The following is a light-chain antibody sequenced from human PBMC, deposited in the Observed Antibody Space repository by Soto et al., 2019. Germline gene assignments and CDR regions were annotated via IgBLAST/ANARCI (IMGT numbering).Light chain of an antibody. V-gene: IGKV2-28*01. Sequence: EIVVTQSPLSLPVILGESASISCRSSQSLLHSNGFNYLDWYLQRTGQSPQLLIYMASSRASGVPDRFSGSGSGTDFTLTIIRVEADDVGVYYCMQAVQTPWSFGQGTKVEIK. J-gene: IGKJ1*01. CDR1: QSLLHSNGFNY. CDR3: MQAVQTPWS. CDR2: MAS.